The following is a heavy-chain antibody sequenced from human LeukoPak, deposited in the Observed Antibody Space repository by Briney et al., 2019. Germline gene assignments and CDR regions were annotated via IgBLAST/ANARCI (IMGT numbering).Heavy chain of an antibody. Sequence: ASVKVSCKASGYTFTSYYMHWVRQAPGKGLEWMGGFDPEDGETIYAQKFQGRVTMTEDTSTDTAYMELSSLRSEDTAVYYCATDLHSSSWYYYFDYWGQGTLVTVSS. CDR3: ATDLHSSSWYYYFDY. J-gene: IGHJ4*02. V-gene: IGHV1-24*01. CDR1: GYTFTSYY. CDR2: FDPEDGET. D-gene: IGHD6-13*01.